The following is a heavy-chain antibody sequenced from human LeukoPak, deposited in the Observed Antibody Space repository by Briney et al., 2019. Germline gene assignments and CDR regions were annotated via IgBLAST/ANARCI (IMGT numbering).Heavy chain of an antibody. V-gene: IGHV4-59*01. CDR2: IYYSGST. Sequence: SETLSLTCTVSGGSISSYYWSWIRQPPGKGLEWIGYIYYSGSTNYNPSLKNRVTISVDTSKNQFSLKLSSVTAADTAVYYCARGPIAVAGIGSDAFDIWGQGTMVTVSS. D-gene: IGHD6-19*01. J-gene: IGHJ3*02. CDR3: ARGPIAVAGIGSDAFDI. CDR1: GGSISSYY.